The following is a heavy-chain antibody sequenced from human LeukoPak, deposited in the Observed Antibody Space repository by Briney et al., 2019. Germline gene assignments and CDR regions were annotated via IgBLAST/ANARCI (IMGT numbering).Heavy chain of an antibody. CDR2: ISGSTDRT. CDR3: AKAGSSAVAGNKNY. V-gene: IGHV3-23*01. CDR1: GFTFSSYA. Sequence: GGSLRLSCAACGFTFSSYAMSWVRQAPGKGLEWVSAISGSTDRTYYADSVKGRFTVSRDNSKNTLYLQMNSLRAEDTAVYYCAKAGSSAVAGNKNYWGQGTLVTVSS. D-gene: IGHD6-19*01. J-gene: IGHJ4*02.